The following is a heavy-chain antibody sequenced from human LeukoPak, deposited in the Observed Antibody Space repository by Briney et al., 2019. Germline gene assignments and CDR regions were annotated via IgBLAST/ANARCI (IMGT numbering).Heavy chain of an antibody. CDR1: GFTFSSYA. CDR2: ISGSGGST. V-gene: IGHV3-23*01. Sequence: GGSLRLSCAASGFTFSSYAMSWVRQAPGKGLERVSAISGSGGSTYYADSVKGRFTISRDNSKNTLYLQMNSLRAEDTAVYYCAKVPAAILIPNWFDPWGQGTLVTVSS. D-gene: IGHD2-2*01. CDR3: AKVPAAILIPNWFDP. J-gene: IGHJ5*02.